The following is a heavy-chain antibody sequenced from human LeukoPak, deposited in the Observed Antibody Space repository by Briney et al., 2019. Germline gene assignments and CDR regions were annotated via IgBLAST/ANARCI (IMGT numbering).Heavy chain of an antibody. CDR3: ARWGDGFDI. V-gene: IGHV4-38-2*02. CDR1: GDSISSGYY. J-gene: IGHJ3*02. D-gene: IGHD3-16*01. CDR2: IYHSGTT. Sequence: PSETLSLTFTVSGDSISSGYYWGWIRQPPGKGLEWIGSIYHSGTTYYNPSLKSRVTISVDRSKKQFSLKLNSVTAADTAVYYCARWGDGFDIWGQGKMVTVSS.